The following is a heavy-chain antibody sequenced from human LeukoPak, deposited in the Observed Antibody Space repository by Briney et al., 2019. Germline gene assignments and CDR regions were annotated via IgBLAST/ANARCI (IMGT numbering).Heavy chain of an antibody. CDR3: ASPRGDDSGGYYTWYFHH. J-gene: IGHJ1*01. CDR2: IHSAGST. Sequence: SETLSLTCTVFGDSISSGGYYWTWIRQPAGKGLEWIGRIHSAGSTNYNPSLKSRVTISADTSRNQFSLTLSSVTAADTAVYFCASPRGDDSGGYYTWYFHHWGQGILVTVSS. V-gene: IGHV4-61*02. D-gene: IGHD3-22*01. CDR1: GDSISSGGYY.